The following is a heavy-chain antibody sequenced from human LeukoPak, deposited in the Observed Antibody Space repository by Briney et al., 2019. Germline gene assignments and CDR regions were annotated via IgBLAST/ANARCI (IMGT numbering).Heavy chain of an antibody. V-gene: IGHV1-69*04. Sequence: ASVKVSCKASGGTFSSYAISWVRQAPGRGLEWMGRIIPILGIANYAQKFQGRVTITADKSTSTAYMELSSLRSEDTAVYYCARTPQERYCSSTSCYRDWYFDLWGRGTLVTVSS. CDR1: GGTFSSYA. J-gene: IGHJ2*01. CDR2: IIPILGIA. D-gene: IGHD2-2*01. CDR3: ARTPQERYCSSTSCYRDWYFDL.